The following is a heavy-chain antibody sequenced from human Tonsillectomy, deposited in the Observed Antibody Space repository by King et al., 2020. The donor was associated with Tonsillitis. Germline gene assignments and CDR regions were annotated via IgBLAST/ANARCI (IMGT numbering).Heavy chain of an antibody. CDR3: ARTGGRYYTFLFDP. J-gene: IGHJ5*02. Sequence: LQLQESGPGLVKPSETLSLTCTVSGGSISSSSYFWGWIRQPPGKGLEWIGSINYSGSTSYNPSLKSRVTISVDTSKNQFSLKLTSVTAADTAVYYCARTGGRYYTFLFDPWGQGTLVTVSS. CDR2: INYSGST. V-gene: IGHV4-39*01. D-gene: IGHD1-26*01. CDR1: GGSISSSSYF.